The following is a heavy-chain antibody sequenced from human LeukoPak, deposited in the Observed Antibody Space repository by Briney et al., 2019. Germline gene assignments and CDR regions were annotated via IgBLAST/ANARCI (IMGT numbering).Heavy chain of an antibody. J-gene: IGHJ6*02. Sequence: PGGSLRLSCAASGFTVSSNYMSWVRQAPGKGLEWVSVIYSGGSTYYADSVKGRFTISRDNSKNTLYLQMNSLSAEDTAVYYCARDPRTPYCSGGSCYSYSYGMDVWGQGTTVTVSS. V-gene: IGHV3-53*01. CDR3: ARDPRTPYCSGGSCYSYSYGMDV. D-gene: IGHD2-15*01. CDR1: GFTVSSNY. CDR2: IYSGGST.